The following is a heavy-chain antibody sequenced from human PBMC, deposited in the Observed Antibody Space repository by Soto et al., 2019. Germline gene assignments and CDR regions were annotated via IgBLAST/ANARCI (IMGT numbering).Heavy chain of an antibody. D-gene: IGHD3-10*01. CDR2: ISSSGSTI. V-gene: IGHV3-48*03. CDR1: GFTFSSYE. CDR3: AKGPPYGSGSYYYFDY. Sequence: GGSLRLSCAASGFTFSSYEMNWVRQAPGKGLEWVSYISSSGSTIYYADSVKGRFTISRDNAKNSLYLQMNSLRAEDTAVYYCAKGPPYGSGSYYYFDYWGQGTLVTVSS. J-gene: IGHJ4*02.